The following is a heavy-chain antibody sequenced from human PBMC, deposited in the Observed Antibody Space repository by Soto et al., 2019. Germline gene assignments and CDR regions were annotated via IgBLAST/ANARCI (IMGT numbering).Heavy chain of an antibody. CDR1: GFSLRTNGVG. CDR3: AHRPAQSGNYRLFYN. CDR2: VFWNDDN. J-gene: IGHJ4*02. V-gene: IGHV2-5*01. D-gene: IGHD1-26*01. Sequence: SRPTLVNPTQTLTLTCTFTGFSLRTNGVGVGWIRQPPGKALEWLALVFWNDDNRYSPSLKSRHTITKDTSNNQVVLTMTYVDPVDTATYYCAHRPAQSGNYRLFYNWGQGTLVTVSS.